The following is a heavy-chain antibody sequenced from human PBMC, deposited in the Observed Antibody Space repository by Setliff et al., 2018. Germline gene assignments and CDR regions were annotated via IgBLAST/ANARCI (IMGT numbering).Heavy chain of an antibody. V-gene: IGHV3-48*04. CDR3: ARTQTDYYDSSGYSDY. Sequence: GGSLRLSCAASGFTFSSYSMNWVRQAPGKGLEWVSHISSSSSTIYYADSVKGRFTISRDNAKNSLYLQMNSLRAEDTAVYDCARTQTDYYDSSGYSDYWGQGTLVTVSS. CDR2: ISSSSSTI. CDR1: GFTFSSYS. D-gene: IGHD3-22*01. J-gene: IGHJ4*02.